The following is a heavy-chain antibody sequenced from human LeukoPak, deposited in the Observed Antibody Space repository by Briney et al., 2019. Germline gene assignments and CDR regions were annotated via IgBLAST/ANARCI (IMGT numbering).Heavy chain of an antibody. CDR3: AREPKKLVGYNDAFDI. CDR2: IDWDDDK. V-gene: IGHV2-70*11. Sequence: SGPALVKPSQTLTLTCTFSGFSLSTSGMCVSWIRHPPGKALEWLARIDWDDDKYYSTSLKTRLTISKDTSKNPVVLTMTNMDPVDTATYYCAREPKKLVGYNDAFDIWGQGTMVTVSS. CDR1: GFSLSTSGMC. J-gene: IGHJ3*02. D-gene: IGHD6-6*01.